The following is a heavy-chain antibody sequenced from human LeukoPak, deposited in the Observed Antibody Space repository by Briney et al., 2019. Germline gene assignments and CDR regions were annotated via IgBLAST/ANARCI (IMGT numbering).Heavy chain of an antibody. J-gene: IGHJ4*02. D-gene: IGHD3-22*01. CDR2: IIPIVGTT. Sequence: SVKVSCKASGGTFRSYAFSWVRDAPGQGVEWIGGIIPIVGTTNYAQMFQGSVTITADESTSTAYMELSSLRSEDTAVYYCARGGYYYDSSGYSHLPDYWGQGTLVTVSA. CDR3: ARGGYYYDSSGYSHLPDY. V-gene: IGHV1-69*13. CDR1: GGTFRSYA.